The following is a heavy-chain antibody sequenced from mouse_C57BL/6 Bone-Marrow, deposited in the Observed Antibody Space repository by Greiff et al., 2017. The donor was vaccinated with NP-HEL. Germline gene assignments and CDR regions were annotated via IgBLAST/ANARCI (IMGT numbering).Heavy chain of an antibody. CDR1: GYTFTSYW. Sequence: QVQLQQPGAELVMPGASVKLSCKASGYTFTSYWMHWVKQRPGQGLEWIGEIDPSDSYTNYNQKFKGKSTLTVDKSSSPAYMQLSSLTSEDSAVYYCARGGYYYGSSSYWYFDVWGTGTTVTVSS. D-gene: IGHD1-1*01. J-gene: IGHJ1*03. CDR2: IDPSDSYT. V-gene: IGHV1-69*01. CDR3: ARGGYYYGSSSYWYFDV.